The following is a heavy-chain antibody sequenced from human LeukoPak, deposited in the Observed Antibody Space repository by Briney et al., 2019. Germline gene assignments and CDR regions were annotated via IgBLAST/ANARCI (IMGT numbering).Heavy chain of an antibody. J-gene: IGHJ1*01. CDR1: GGSISSYY. Sequence: PSETLSLTCTVSGGSISSYYWSWIRQPPGKGLEWIGYIYYSGSTNYNPSLKSRVTISVDTSKNQFSLKLSSVTAADTAVYYCARGVSYYNSSGYYNEYFQHWGQGTLVTVSS. V-gene: IGHV4-59*08. D-gene: IGHD3-22*01. CDR3: ARGVSYYNSSGYYNEYFQH. CDR2: IYYSGST.